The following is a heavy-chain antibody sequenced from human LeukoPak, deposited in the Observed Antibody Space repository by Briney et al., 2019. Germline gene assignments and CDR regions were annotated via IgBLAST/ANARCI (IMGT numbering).Heavy chain of an antibody. CDR2: MNPNSGNT. Sequence: ASVKVPCKASGYTFTSYDTNWVRQATGQRLEWMGWMNPNSGNTGYAQNFQGRITMTRDTSKSTAYMELSSLRSEDTAVYYCARARGYSYGYKDYWGQGTLVTVST. CDR3: ARARGYSYGYKDY. CDR1: GYTFTSYD. J-gene: IGHJ4*02. V-gene: IGHV1-8*01. D-gene: IGHD5-18*01.